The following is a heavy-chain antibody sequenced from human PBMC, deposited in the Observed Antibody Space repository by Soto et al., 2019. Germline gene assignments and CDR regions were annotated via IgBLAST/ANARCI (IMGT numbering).Heavy chain of an antibody. Sequence: ASVKVSCKASGYTFTSYGISWVRQAPGQGLEWMGWISAYNGNTNYAQKLQGRVTMTTDTSTSTAYMELRSLRSDDTAVYYCARGYCSGGSCYFSYYYYMDVWGKGTTVTVSS. CDR3: ARGYCSGGSCYFSYYYYMDV. CDR2: ISAYNGNT. D-gene: IGHD2-15*01. J-gene: IGHJ6*03. V-gene: IGHV1-18*01. CDR1: GYTFTSYG.